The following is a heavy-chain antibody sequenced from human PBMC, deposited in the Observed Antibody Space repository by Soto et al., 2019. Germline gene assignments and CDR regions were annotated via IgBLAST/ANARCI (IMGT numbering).Heavy chain of an antibody. J-gene: IGHJ5*02. V-gene: IGHV2-5*01. CDR2: IFWSDDK. D-gene: IGHD4-4*01. CDR3: AHRSGYSNGDNWFDP. Sequence: SGPTLVNPTETLTLTCTSSGFSLTTSGVGVGWIRQPPGKALEWLAIIFWSDDKRYRPSLKSRLTITKDTSKNQVVLTMTNMDPVDTATYYCAHRSGYSNGDNWFDPWGQGTLVTVSS. CDR1: GFSLTTSGVG.